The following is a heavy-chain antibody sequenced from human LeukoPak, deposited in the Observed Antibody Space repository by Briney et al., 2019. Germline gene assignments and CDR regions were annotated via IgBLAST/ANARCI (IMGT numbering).Heavy chain of an antibody. Sequence: ASVKVSCKASGGTFSSYAISWERQAPGQGLEWMGGIIPIFGTANYAQKFQGRVTITADKSTSTAYMELSSLRSEDTAVYYCAGGEGYCSGGSCLALDYWGQGTLVTVSS. CDR3: AGGEGYCSGGSCLALDY. CDR1: GGTFSSYA. V-gene: IGHV1-69*06. J-gene: IGHJ4*02. D-gene: IGHD2-15*01. CDR2: IIPIFGTA.